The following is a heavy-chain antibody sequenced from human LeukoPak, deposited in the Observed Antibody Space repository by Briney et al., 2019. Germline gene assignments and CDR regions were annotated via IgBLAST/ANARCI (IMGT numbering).Heavy chain of an antibody. CDR1: GFTFSSYA. CDR3: ARDMCYYGSGSFNS. V-gene: IGHV3-30*04. Sequence: GGSLRLSCAASGFTFSSYAMHWVRQAPGKGLEWVAVISYDGSNKYYADSVKGRFTISRDNSKNTLYLQMYSLRAEDTAVYYSARDMCYYGSGSFNSLGQGNLVPV. J-gene: IGHJ4*02. D-gene: IGHD3-10*01. CDR2: ISYDGSNK.